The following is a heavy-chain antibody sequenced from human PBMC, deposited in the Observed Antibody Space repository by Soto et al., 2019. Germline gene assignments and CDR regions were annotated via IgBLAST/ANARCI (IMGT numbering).Heavy chain of an antibody. D-gene: IGHD2-2*01. CDR1: GGSISSGGYS. J-gene: IGHJ4*02. CDR2: FYHDGTT. Sequence: SETLSLTCAVSGGSISSGGYSWRWLRQPPGRVLEWIGYFYHDGTTYYNPSLLRRVTISVDRSKSQFSLKLISVTAADTATYYCAASRYCTTTTCYFFDFWGLGTLVTVSS. CDR3: AASRYCTTTTCYFFDF. V-gene: IGHV4-30-2*01.